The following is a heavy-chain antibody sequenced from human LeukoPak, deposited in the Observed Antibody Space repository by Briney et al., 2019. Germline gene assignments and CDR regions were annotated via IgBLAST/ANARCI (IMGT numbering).Heavy chain of an antibody. CDR1: GGSISSYY. J-gene: IGHJ5*02. V-gene: IGHV4-59*01. Sequence: PSETLSLTCTVSGGSISSYYWSWIRQPPGKGLEWIGYIYYSGSTNYNPSLKSRVTISVDTSKNQFSLKLSSVTAADTAVYYCARHPYYDFWSGYISWFDPWGQGTLVTVSS. D-gene: IGHD3-3*01. CDR2: IYYSGST. CDR3: ARHPYYDFWSGYISWFDP.